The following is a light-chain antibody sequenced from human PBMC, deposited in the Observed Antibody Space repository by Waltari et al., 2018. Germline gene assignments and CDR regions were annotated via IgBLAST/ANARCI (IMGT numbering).Light chain of an antibody. CDR2: YDN. J-gene: IGLJ1*01. CDR1: NFESKS. Sequence: SYVLTQPPSVSVAPGETARITCGGNNFESKSDNRYRQRPSQAPVVVISYDNDRAAGIPERFSGSNSGNTATLTISRVEAGDEADYYCQVWDANTDPGVFGTGTEVTVL. CDR3: QVWDANTDPGV. V-gene: IGLV3-21*01.